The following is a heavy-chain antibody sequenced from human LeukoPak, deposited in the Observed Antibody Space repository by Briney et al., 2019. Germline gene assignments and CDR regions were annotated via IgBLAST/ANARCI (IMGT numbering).Heavy chain of an antibody. D-gene: IGHD6-13*01. Sequence: GASVKVSCKASGGTFSSYAISWVRQAPGQGLEWMGGIIPIFGTANYAQKFQGRVTITADKSTSTAYMELSSLRSEDTAVYYCARRIAAAGFDYWGQGTLVTVSS. CDR1: GGTFSSYA. CDR2: IIPIFGTA. CDR3: ARRIAAAGFDY. V-gene: IGHV1-69*06. J-gene: IGHJ4*02.